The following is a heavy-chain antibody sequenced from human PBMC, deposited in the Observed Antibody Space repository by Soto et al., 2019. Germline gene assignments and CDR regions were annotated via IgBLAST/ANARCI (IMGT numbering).Heavy chain of an antibody. V-gene: IGHV4-31*11. Sequence: PSETLSLTCAVYGWSFSGYYWSWIRQHPGKGLEWIGYIYYSGSTYYNPSLKSRVTISVDTSKNQFSLKLSSVTAADTAVDYCARAGGLPRFDPRGQATRLTLSS. CDR2: IYYSGST. CDR1: GWSFSGYY. D-gene: IGHD3-10*01. J-gene: IGHJ5*02. CDR3: ARAGGLPRFDP.